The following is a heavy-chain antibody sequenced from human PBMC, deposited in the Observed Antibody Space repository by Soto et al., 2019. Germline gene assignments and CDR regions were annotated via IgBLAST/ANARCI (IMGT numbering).Heavy chain of an antibody. V-gene: IGHV4-59*01. CDR1: GGSISSYY. CDR2: IYYSGST. J-gene: IGHJ5*02. CDR3: AKNGYGSAINWFDP. Sequence: SETLSLTCTVSGGSISSYYWSWIRQPPGKGLEWIGYIYYSGSTNYNPSLKSRVTISVDTSKNQFSLKLSSVTAADTAVYYCAKNGYGSAINWFDPWGQGTLVTVSS. D-gene: IGHD3-10*01.